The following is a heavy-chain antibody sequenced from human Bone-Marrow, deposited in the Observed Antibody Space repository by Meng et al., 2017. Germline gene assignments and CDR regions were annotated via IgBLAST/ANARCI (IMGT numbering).Heavy chain of an antibody. CDR3: ARDEDISAAGKLFGDY. CDR2: INPTSGDT. CDR1: GYNFPDYW. D-gene: IGHD6-13*01. J-gene: IGHJ4*02. V-gene: IGHV1-2*06. Sequence: ASVTVSCKPSGYNFPDYWLHWVRRAPGQGLEWMGRINPTSGDTHYAQRFQGRVTITGDTSISTAYMELSGLRSDDTAMYYCARDEDISAAGKLFGDYWGQGTLVTVSS.